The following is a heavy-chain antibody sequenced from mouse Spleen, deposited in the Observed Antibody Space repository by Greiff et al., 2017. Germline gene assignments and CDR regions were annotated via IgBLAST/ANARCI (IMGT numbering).Heavy chain of an antibody. CDR3: ARKGNYGYFDV. CDR2: IDPSDSYT. CDR1: GYTFTSYW. D-gene: IGHD2-1*01. V-gene: IGHV1-69*01. Sequence: QVHVKQPGAELVMPGASVKLSCKASGYTFTSYWMHWVKQRPGQGLEWIGEIDPSDSYTNYNQKFKGKATLTVDKSSSTAYMQLSSLTSEDSAVYYCARKGNYGYFDVWGAGTTVTVSS. J-gene: IGHJ1*01.